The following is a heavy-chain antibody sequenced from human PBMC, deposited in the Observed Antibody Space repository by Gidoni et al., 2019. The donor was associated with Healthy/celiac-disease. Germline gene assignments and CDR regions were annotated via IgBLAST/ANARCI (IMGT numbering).Heavy chain of an antibody. CDR2: IWYDGSNK. Sequence: VQLVESGGGVVQPGRSLRLSCAASGFTFSSYGMHWVRQAPGKGLEWVAVIWYDGSNKYYADSVKGRFTISRDNSKNTLYLQMNSLRAEDTAVYYCAREMENYYGSGSYIWGQGTLVTVSS. J-gene: IGHJ4*02. CDR3: AREMENYYGSGSYI. D-gene: IGHD3-10*01. CDR1: GFTFSSYG. V-gene: IGHV3-33*08.